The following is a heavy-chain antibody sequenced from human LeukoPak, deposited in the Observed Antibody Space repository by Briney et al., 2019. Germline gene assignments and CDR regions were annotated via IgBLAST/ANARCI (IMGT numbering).Heavy chain of an antibody. D-gene: IGHD3-3*01. CDR1: GGTFSSYA. Sequence: ASVKVSCKASGGTFSSYAISWVRQAPGQGLEWMGGIIPIFGTANYAQKFQGRVTITADESTSTAYMELSSLRSEDTGVYYCARGAPDPYYDFWSGYGTFDPWGQGTLVTVSS. V-gene: IGHV1-69*13. CDR3: ARGAPDPYYDFWSGYGTFDP. CDR2: IIPIFGTA. J-gene: IGHJ5*02.